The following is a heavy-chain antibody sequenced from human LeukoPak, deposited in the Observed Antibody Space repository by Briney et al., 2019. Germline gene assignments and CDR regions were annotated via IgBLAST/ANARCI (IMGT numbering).Heavy chain of an antibody. Sequence: GASVKVSCKASGYTFTGYYMHWVRQAPGQGLEWMGWINPNSGGTNYAQKFQGRVTMTRDTSISTAYMELSRLRSDDTAVYYCAREMPIVTTVTTAADSHFDYWGQGTLVTVSS. V-gene: IGHV1-2*02. D-gene: IGHD4-11*01. J-gene: IGHJ4*02. CDR1: GYTFTGYY. CDR2: INPNSGGT. CDR3: AREMPIVTTVTTAADSHFDY.